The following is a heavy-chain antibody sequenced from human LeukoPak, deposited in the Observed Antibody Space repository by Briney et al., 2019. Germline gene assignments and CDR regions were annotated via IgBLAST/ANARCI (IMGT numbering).Heavy chain of an antibody. Sequence: GGSLRLSCAASGFTFSSYWMSWVRQAPGKGLEWVANIKQDGSEKYYVDSVKGRFTISRDNAKNSPYLQMNSLRAEDTAVYYCARGSTMVRELPYYWGQGTLVTVSS. CDR3: ARGSTMVRELPYY. J-gene: IGHJ4*02. D-gene: IGHD3-10*01. CDR2: IKQDGSEK. V-gene: IGHV3-7*01. CDR1: GFTFSSYW.